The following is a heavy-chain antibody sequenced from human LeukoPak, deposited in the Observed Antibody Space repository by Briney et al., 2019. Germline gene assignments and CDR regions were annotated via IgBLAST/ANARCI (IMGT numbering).Heavy chain of an antibody. D-gene: IGHD3-22*01. Sequence: GSLRLSCAASGFTFSNYAMSWVRQAPGKGLGWVSAIGGSGDTTSYADSVKGRFTISRDNSKNTLYLQMNSLRAEDTAVYYCARDIYDTSGYYSPWDYWGQGTLVTVSS. CDR1: GFTFSNYA. J-gene: IGHJ4*02. V-gene: IGHV3-23*01. CDR3: ARDIYDTSGYYSPWDY. CDR2: IGGSGDTT.